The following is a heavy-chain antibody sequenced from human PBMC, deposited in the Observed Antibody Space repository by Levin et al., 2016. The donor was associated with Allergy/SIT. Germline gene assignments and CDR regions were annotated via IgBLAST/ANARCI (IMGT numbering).Heavy chain of an antibody. J-gene: IGHJ3*02. D-gene: IGHD3-10*01. CDR3: ARAPSYYYGSGSYYKDAFDI. Sequence: WIRQPPGKGLEWVSYISSSGSTIYYADSVKGRFTISRDNAKNSLYLQMNSLRAEDTAVYYCARAPSYYYGSGSYYKDAFDIWGQGTMVTVSS. V-gene: IGHV3-48*03. CDR2: ISSSGSTI.